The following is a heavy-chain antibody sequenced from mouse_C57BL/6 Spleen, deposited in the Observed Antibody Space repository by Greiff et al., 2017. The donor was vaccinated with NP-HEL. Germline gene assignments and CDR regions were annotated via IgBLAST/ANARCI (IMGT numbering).Heavy chain of an antibody. CDR3: ARVFITTVVGDFDY. CDR2: INPNNGGT. J-gene: IGHJ2*01. D-gene: IGHD1-1*01. V-gene: IGHV1-26*01. CDR1: GYTFTDYY. Sequence: VQLQQSGPELVKPGASVKISCKASGYTFTDYYMNWVKQSHGKSLEWIGDINPNNGGTSYNQKFKGKATLTVDKSSSTAYMELRSLTSEDSAVYYCARVFITTVVGDFDYWGQGTTLTVSS.